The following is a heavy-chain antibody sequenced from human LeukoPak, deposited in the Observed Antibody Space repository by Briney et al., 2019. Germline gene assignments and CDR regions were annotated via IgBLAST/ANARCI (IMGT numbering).Heavy chain of an antibody. CDR3: ATGGGPGGMSYYYGMDV. J-gene: IGHJ6*02. Sequence: ASVKVSCKVSGYTLTELSMHWVRQAPGKGLEWMGGFDPEDGETIYAQKFQGRVTMTEDTSTDTAHMELSSLRSEDTAVYYCATGGGPGGMSYYYGMDVWGQGTTVTVSS. D-gene: IGHD4-23*01. CDR2: FDPEDGET. CDR1: GYTLTELS. V-gene: IGHV1-24*01.